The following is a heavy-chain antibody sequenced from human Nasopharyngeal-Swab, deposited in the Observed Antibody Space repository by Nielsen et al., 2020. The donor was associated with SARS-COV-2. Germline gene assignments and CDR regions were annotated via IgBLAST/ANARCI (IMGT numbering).Heavy chain of an antibody. J-gene: IGHJ6*03. CDR1: GFPFSGSA. CDR3: TSSIAAAGSRYYYYYMDV. CDR2: IRSKANSYAT. D-gene: IGHD6-13*01. V-gene: IGHV3-73*01. Sequence: GESLKISCAASGFPFSGSAMHWVRQASGKGLEWVGRIRSKANSYATAYAASVKGRFTISRDDSKNTAYLQMNSLKTEDTAVYYCTSSIAAAGSRYYYYYMDVWGKGTTVTVSS.